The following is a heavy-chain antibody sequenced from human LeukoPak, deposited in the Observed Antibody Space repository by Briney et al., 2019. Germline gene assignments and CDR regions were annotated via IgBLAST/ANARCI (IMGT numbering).Heavy chain of an antibody. D-gene: IGHD6-13*01. V-gene: IGHV1-8*03. Sequence: ASVKVSCKASGYTFTSYDINWVRQATGQGLEWMGWMNPNSGNTGYAQKFQGRVTITRNTSISTAYMELSSLGSEDTAVYYCARVSSSSWYGEDYWGQGTLVTVSS. CDR2: MNPNSGNT. J-gene: IGHJ4*02. CDR1: GYTFTSYD. CDR3: ARVSSSSWYGEDY.